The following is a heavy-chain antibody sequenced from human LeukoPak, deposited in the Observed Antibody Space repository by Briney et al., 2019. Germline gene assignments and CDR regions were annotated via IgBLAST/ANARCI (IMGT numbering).Heavy chain of an antibody. Sequence: KPSETLSLTCTVSGDSIGRYYWNWIRQPPGKGPEWIGYIDDSGRTNYNPSLKSRVSISADASKNQFSPKLTSLTAADTAVYYCARVRYYYGGNYYYYMDVWGKGTTVTISS. CDR2: IDDSGRT. CDR1: GDSIGRYY. V-gene: IGHV4-59*01. CDR3: ARVRYYYGGNYYYYMDV. J-gene: IGHJ6*03. D-gene: IGHD3-10*01.